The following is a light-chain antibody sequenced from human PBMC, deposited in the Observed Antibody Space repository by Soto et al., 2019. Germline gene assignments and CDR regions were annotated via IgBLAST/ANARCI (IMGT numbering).Light chain of an antibody. Sequence: QSVLTQPASVSGSPGQSITISYTGNSSEVGGYNYVSWYQQQPGKAPKFMIYDVTNRPSGVSNRFSGSKSGNTASLTISGLQAEDEADYYCCSYTTSNTRQIVFGTGTKVTVL. CDR2: DVT. CDR3: CSYTTSNTRQIV. V-gene: IGLV2-14*01. J-gene: IGLJ1*01. CDR1: SSEVGGYNY.